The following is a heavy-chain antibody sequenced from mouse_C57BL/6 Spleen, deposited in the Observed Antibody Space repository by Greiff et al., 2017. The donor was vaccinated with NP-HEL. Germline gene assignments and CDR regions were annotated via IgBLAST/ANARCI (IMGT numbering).Heavy chain of an antibody. CDR2: INPNNGGT. CDR3: ARWHYGSSHAMDY. J-gene: IGHJ4*01. CDR1: GYTFTDYY. V-gene: IGHV1-26*01. D-gene: IGHD1-1*01. Sequence: EVQLQQSGPELVKPGASVKISCKASGYTFTDYYMNWVKQSHGKSLEWIGDINPNNGGTSYNQKFKGKATLTVDKSSSTAYMELRSLTSEDSAVYYCARWHYGSSHAMDYWGQGTSVTVSS.